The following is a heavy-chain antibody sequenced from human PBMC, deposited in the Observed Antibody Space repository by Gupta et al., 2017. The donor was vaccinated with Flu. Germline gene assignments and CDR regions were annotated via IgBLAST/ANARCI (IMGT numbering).Heavy chain of an antibody. Sequence: EKQLVESGGGLVQPGGSLRLSRAASGFLFSSYWMYWVRQAPGKGLELLAKIKQDGSEKYYVDSVKGRFTISRDNAKKLLYLQMNSLRVEDTAVYYCARPGYSRGWGWFDPWGQGTLVTGAS. CDR3: ARPGYSRGWGWFDP. CDR1: GFLFSSYW. CDR2: IKQDGSEK. D-gene: IGHD6-19*01. V-gene: IGHV3-7*01. J-gene: IGHJ5*02.